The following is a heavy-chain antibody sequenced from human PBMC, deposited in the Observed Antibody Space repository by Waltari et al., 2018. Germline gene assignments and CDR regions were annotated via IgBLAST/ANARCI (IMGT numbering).Heavy chain of an antibody. Sequence: QVQLVQSGAEVKKPGASVKVSCKASGYTFTSYAMHWVRQAPGQRLAWMGWINAGNGNTKYSQKFQCRVTITRDTSASTAYMELSSLRSEDTAVYYCARKGGDIVVVPAVPRPYYYGMDVWGQGTTVTVSS. CDR3: ARKGGDIVVVPAVPRPYYYGMDV. J-gene: IGHJ6*02. CDR1: GYTFTSYA. V-gene: IGHV1-3*01. CDR2: INAGNGNT. D-gene: IGHD2-2*01.